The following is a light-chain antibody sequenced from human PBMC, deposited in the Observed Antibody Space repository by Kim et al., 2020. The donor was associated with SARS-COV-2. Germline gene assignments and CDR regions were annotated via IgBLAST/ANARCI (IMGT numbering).Light chain of an antibody. CDR3: QHRSNTMYT. CDR2: DAS. Sequence: LSPGERATLSCRASQSLTNSLAWYQQKPGQAPRLLIYDASSRATGIPARFSGSGSGADFTLTISSLEPEDFAVYYCQHRSNTMYTFGQGTKLEI. CDR1: QSLTNS. J-gene: IGKJ2*01. V-gene: IGKV3-11*01.